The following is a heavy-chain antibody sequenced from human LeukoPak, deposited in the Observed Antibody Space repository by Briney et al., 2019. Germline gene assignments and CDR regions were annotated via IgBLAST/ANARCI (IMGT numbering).Heavy chain of an antibody. J-gene: IGHJ5*02. Sequence: ASVKVSCKASGYTFTSYAMNWVRQAPGQGLEWMGWINTNTGNPTYAQGFTGRFVFSLDTSVSTAYLQISSLKAEDTAVYYCARDGRSDYDSSWFDPWGQGTLVTVSS. CDR3: ARDGRSDYDSSWFDP. CDR1: GYTFTSYA. CDR2: INTNTGNP. V-gene: IGHV7-4-1*02. D-gene: IGHD4-17*01.